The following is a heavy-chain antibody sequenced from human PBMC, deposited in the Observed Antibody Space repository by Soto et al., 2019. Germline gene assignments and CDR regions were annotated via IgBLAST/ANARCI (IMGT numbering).Heavy chain of an antibody. D-gene: IGHD1-1*01. CDR2: IYYSGST. J-gene: IGHJ4*02. CDR1: GGSISRSSYY. CDR3: ARHDWNGVDY. Sequence: QLQLQESGPGLVKPSETLSLTCTVSGGSISRSSYYWGWIRQPPGKGLEWIGCIYYSGSTYYNPSLKSRVTISVDTSKNQFSLKLSSVTAADTAVYYCARHDWNGVDYWGQGTLVTVSS. V-gene: IGHV4-39*01.